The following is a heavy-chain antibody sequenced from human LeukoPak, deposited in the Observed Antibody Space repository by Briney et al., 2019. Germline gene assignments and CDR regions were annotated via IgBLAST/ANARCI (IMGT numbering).Heavy chain of an antibody. CDR2: INTNTGNP. J-gene: IGHJ4*02. CDR1: GYTFTSYA. Sequence: ASVKVSCKASGYTFTSYAMNWVRQAPGQGLEWMGWINTNTGNPTYAQGFTGRFVFSLDTSVSTAYLQISSLKAEDTAVYYCARDLSPLLKVATTPGGYWGQGTLVTVSS. D-gene: IGHD5-12*01. CDR3: ARDLSPLLKVATTPGGY. V-gene: IGHV7-4-1*02.